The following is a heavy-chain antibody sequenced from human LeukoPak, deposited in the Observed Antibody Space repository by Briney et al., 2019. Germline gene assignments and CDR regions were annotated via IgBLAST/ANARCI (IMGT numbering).Heavy chain of an antibody. CDR1: GYTFTSYD. CDR2: MNPNSGNT. Sequence: ASVKVSCKASGYTFTSYDINWVRQATGQGLEWMGWMNPNSGNTGYAQKFQGRVTMTRNTSISTAYMELSSLRSEDTAVYYCARGLLNYYDSGVYYYDYGGQEPLVTVPS. V-gene: IGHV1-8*01. D-gene: IGHD3-22*01. J-gene: IGHJ4*02. CDR3: ARGLLNYYDSGVYYYDY.